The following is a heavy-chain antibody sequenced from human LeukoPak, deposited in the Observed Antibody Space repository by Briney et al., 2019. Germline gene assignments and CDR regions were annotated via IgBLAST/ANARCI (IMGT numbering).Heavy chain of an antibody. CDR1: GFTLSSYG. Sequence: VGSLRLSCAASGFTLSSYGMRWVPQAPGKGLEWVAFIRYDGSNKYYADSVKGRFTISRDNSKNTLYLQMNSLRAEDTTVYYCINVPGVGAIDPDAFGTSGAGGMVTVSS. V-gene: IGHV3-30*02. CDR3: INVPGVGAIDPDAFGTS. CDR2: IRYDGSNK. J-gene: IGHJ3*01. D-gene: IGHD1-26*01.